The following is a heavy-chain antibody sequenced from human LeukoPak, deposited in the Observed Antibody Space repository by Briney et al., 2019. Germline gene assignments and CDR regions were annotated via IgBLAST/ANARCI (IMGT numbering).Heavy chain of an antibody. Sequence: SETLSLTCAVYGGSFSGYYWSWIRQPPGEGLEWIGSIYHSGTTYYNPSLRSRVTISVDTSKNQFSLKLSSVTATDTAVYYCARLPPPSGWQDYWGQGTLVTVSS. CDR2: IYHSGTT. D-gene: IGHD2-15*01. CDR1: GGSFSGYY. V-gene: IGHV4-34*10. CDR3: ARLPPPSGWQDY. J-gene: IGHJ4*02.